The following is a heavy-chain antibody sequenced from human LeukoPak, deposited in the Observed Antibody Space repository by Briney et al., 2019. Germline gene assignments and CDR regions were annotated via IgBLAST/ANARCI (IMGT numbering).Heavy chain of an antibody. CDR2: IYHSGST. CDR3: ARVVAGPGDYYYYMDV. D-gene: IGHD6-19*01. CDR1: GGSISSSNW. Sequence: SETLSLTCAVSGGSISSSNWWSWVRQPPGKGLEWIGEIYHSGSTNYNPSLKSRVTISVDKSKNQFSLKLSSVTAADTAVYYCARVVAGPGDYYYYMDVWGKGTTVTISS. V-gene: IGHV4-4*02. J-gene: IGHJ6*03.